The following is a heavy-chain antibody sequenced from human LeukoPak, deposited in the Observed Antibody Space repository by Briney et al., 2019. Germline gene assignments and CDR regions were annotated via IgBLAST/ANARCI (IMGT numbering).Heavy chain of an antibody. Sequence: GGSLRLSCAASGFTFSSYWMSWVRQAPGKGLEWVANIKQDGSEKYYVDSVKGRFTISRDNAKNSLYLQMNSLRAEDTAVYYCARKNGMRSPGYGMDVWGQGTTVTVSS. CDR3: ARKNGMRSPGYGMDV. V-gene: IGHV3-7*01. D-gene: IGHD2-8*01. CDR1: GFTFSSYW. CDR2: IKQDGSEK. J-gene: IGHJ6*02.